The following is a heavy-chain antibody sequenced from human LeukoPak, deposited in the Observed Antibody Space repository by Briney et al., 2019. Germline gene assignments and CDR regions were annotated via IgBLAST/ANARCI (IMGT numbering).Heavy chain of an antibody. CDR3: ARDRGVRGVIGGYMDV. D-gene: IGHD3-10*01. Sequence: GGSRRLSGAASGFTFSSYWMSWVGRAPGKGLEGVANIKQDGSEKYYVDSVKGRFTISRDNSKNTLYLQMNSLRAEDTAVYYCARDRGVRGVIGGYMDVWGKGTTVTVSS. V-gene: IGHV3-7*01. CDR2: IKQDGSEK. CDR1: GFTFSSYW. J-gene: IGHJ6*03.